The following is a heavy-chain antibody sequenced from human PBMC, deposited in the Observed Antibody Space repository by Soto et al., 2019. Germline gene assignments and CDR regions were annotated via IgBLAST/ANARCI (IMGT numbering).Heavy chain of an antibody. Sequence: LSLTCTVSGGPVSNSSYYWGWIRQSPGKGLEWIGSVYYRGRSYSKSSVKSRVTISVDTSKNQFSLNLNSVTASDTAVYFCVSQRSSVLTQAYFDYWGPGALVTVSS. J-gene: IGHJ4*02. CDR1: GGPVSNSSYY. V-gene: IGHV4-39*01. CDR2: VYYRGRS. D-gene: IGHD2-8*01. CDR3: VSQRSSVLTQAYFDY.